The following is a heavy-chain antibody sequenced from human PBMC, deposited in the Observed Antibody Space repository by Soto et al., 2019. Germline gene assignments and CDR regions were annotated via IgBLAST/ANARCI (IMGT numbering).Heavy chain of an antibody. Sequence: QVQLVQSGAEVKNPGASVKVSCKASGYTFTRYGIGWARQAPGQGLEWMGWINTYNGNTNYAQNVQGRVTLTTDTSTSTAYMELRSLRSNDTAIYYFAMVDVDVTPSPQDVWGQGTTVIVSS. D-gene: IGHD2-2*03. V-gene: IGHV1-18*01. CDR3: AMVDVDVTPSPQDV. J-gene: IGHJ6*02. CDR1: GYTFTRYG. CDR2: INTYNGNT.